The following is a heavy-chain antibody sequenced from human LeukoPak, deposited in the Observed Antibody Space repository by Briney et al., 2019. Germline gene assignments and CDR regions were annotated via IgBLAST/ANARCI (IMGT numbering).Heavy chain of an antibody. Sequence: GRSLRLSCAASGFTFSSYGMHWVRQAPGKGLEWVAVISYDGSNKYYADSVKGRFTISRDNSKNTLYLQMNSLRAEDMAVYYCAKAESSRRGWFDPWGQGTLVTVSS. V-gene: IGHV3-30*18. J-gene: IGHJ5*02. CDR3: AKAESSRRGWFDP. D-gene: IGHD6-19*01. CDR2: ISYDGSNK. CDR1: GFTFSSYG.